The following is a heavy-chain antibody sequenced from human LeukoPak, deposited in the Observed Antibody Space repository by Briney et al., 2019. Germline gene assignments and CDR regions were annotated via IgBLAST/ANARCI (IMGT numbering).Heavy chain of an antibody. D-gene: IGHD3-10*01. Sequence: GGSLRLSCAASGFTFSSYGMSWVRQAPGKGLEWVSSISGSGGSTYYADSVKGRFTISRDNSKNTLYLQMNSLRAEHTAVYYCAIENYYGSGSYAFDSWGQGTMVTVSS. V-gene: IGHV3-23*01. CDR3: AIENYYGSGSYAFDS. CDR2: ISGSGGST. J-gene: IGHJ3*02. CDR1: GFTFSSYG.